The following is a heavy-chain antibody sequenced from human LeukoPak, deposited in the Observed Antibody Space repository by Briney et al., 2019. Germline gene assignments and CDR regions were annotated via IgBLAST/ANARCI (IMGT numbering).Heavy chain of an antibody. Sequence: GGSLRLSCGASGFTFSSYDMTWVRQAPGKGLEWVSGIYGRGGTTYYADSVKGRFTISRDNSKNTLYLQMNSLRAEDTAVYYCATSTRGYSYGLDAFDIWGQGTMVTVSS. D-gene: IGHD5-18*01. V-gene: IGHV3-23*01. CDR2: IYGRGGTT. CDR3: ATSTRGYSYGLDAFDI. CDR1: GFTFSSYD. J-gene: IGHJ3*02.